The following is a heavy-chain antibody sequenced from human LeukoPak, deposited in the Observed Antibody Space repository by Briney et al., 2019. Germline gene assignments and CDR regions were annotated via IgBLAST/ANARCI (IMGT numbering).Heavy chain of an antibody. CDR1: GDSITNFY. Sequence: SETLSLTCAVSGDSITNFYWSWIRQSPGKGLEWLGDIYTSGSTKYHPSLKSRATISVDTSKNQFSLKLFSVTAADTAVYYCARCNAPYYYDSTGYYWFDPWGQGTLVTVSS. V-gene: IGHV4-4*09. J-gene: IGHJ5*02. CDR3: ARCNAPYYYDSTGYYWFDP. CDR2: IYTSGST. D-gene: IGHD3-22*01.